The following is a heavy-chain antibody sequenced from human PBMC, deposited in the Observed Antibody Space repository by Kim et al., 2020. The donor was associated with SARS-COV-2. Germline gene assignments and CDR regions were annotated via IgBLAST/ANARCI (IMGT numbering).Heavy chain of an antibody. CDR2: IYYSGST. D-gene: IGHD2-2*03. CDR3: ARDRPPPGYCSSTSCYSVPTYGMDV. Sequence: SETLSLTCTVSGGSISSGDYYWSWIRQPPGKGLEWIGYIYYSGSTYYNPSLKSRVTISVDTSKNQFSLKLSSVTAADTAVYYCARDRPPPGYCSSTSCYSVPTYGMDVWGQGTTVTVSS. J-gene: IGHJ6*02. V-gene: IGHV4-30-4*01. CDR1: GGSISSGDYY.